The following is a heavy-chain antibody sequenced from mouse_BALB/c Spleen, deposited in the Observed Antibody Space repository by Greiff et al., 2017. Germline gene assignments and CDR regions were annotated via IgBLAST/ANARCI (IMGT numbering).Heavy chain of an antibody. CDR1: GFSLTGYG. CDR3: ARSKSTMITTGAMDY. Sequence: QVQLKESGPGLVAPSQSLSITCTVSGFSLTGYGVNWVRQPPGKGLEWLGMIWGDGSTDYNSALKSRLSISKDNSKSQVFLKMNSLQTDDTARYYCARSKSTMITTGAMDYWGQGTSVTVSS. J-gene: IGHJ4*01. CDR2: IWGDGST. D-gene: IGHD2-4*01. V-gene: IGHV2-6-7*01.